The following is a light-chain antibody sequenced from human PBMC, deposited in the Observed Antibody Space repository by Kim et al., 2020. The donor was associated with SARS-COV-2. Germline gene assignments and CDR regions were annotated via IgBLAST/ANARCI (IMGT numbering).Light chain of an antibody. V-gene: IGKV4-1*01. CDR3: QQYYYPFT. CDR2: WAS. CDR1: QSLLYNPNNKNY. Sequence: DIVMTQSPDSLGVSLGERATITCKSSQSLLYNPNNKNYLAWYQQKPGQPPKLVVYWASTRGSGVPDRFHGSGSGTDFTLTISNVQAEDAAIYYWQQYYYPFTFGGGTKVDIK. J-gene: IGKJ4*01.